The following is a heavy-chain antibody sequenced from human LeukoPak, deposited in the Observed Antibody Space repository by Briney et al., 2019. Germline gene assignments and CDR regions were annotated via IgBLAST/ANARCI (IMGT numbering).Heavy chain of an antibody. CDR2: IWYDGSNK. CDR1: GFTFSSYG. CDR3: ARDYSSGYCSGGSCYSWYFDL. D-gene: IGHD2-15*01. J-gene: IGHJ2*01. V-gene: IGHV3-33*01. Sequence: GGSLRLSCAASGFTFSSYGMHWVRQAPGKGLEWVAVIWYDGSNKYYADSVKGRFTISRDNSKNTLYLQMNSLRAEDTAVYYCARDYSSGYCSGGSCYSWYFDLWGRGTLVTVSS.